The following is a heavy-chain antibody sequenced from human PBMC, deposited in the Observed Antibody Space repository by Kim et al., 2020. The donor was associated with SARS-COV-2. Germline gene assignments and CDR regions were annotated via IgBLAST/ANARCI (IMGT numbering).Heavy chain of an antibody. CDR3: AKDGSLWFGELFFYYYGMDV. V-gene: IGHV3-30*02. D-gene: IGHD3-10*01. Sequence: GRFTNSRDNSKNTLYLQMNSLRAEDTAVYYCAKDGSLWFGELFFYYYGMDVWGQGTTVTVSS. J-gene: IGHJ6*02.